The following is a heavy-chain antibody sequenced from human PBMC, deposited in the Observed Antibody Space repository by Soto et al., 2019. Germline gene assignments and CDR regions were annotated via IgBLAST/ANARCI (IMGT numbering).Heavy chain of an antibody. V-gene: IGHV4-39*01. CDR3: VRHRYCSGATCYHLDNWFDP. D-gene: IGHD2-15*01. CDR1: GGSITSSSYY. Sequence: PSETLSLTCAVSGGSITSSSYYWGWIRQAPGRGLEWIGTVYYRGNTYYNPSLESRVTISADTSKNQFSLNLRSVTAADTAVYYCVRHRYCSGATCYHLDNWFDPWGQGTLVTVSS. J-gene: IGHJ5*02. CDR2: VYYRGNT.